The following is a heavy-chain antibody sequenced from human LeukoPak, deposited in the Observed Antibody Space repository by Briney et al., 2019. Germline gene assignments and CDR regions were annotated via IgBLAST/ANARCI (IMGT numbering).Heavy chain of an antibody. Sequence: GGSLRLSCAASGFTFDDYAMHWVRQAPGKGLEWVSGISWNSGSIGYADSVKGRFTISRDNAKNSLYLQMNSLRAEDTAVYYCARAGIYRGSDWGWGQGTLVTVSS. CDR2: ISWNSGSI. J-gene: IGHJ4*02. CDR3: ARAGIYRGSDWG. V-gene: IGHV3-9*01. CDR1: GFTFDDYA. D-gene: IGHD7-27*01.